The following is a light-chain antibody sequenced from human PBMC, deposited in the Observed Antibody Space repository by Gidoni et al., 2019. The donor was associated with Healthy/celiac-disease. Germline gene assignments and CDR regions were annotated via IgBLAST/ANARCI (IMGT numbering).Light chain of an antibody. J-gene: IGKJ2*01. Sequence: DIQMTPSPSTLSASVGDRVTITCRASQSISSWLAWYQQKPGKAPKLLIYKASSLESGVPSRFSGSGSGTEFTLTISSLQPDDFATYYCKQYNSYSTFGQGTKLEIK. CDR1: QSISSW. V-gene: IGKV1-5*03. CDR3: KQYNSYST. CDR2: KAS.